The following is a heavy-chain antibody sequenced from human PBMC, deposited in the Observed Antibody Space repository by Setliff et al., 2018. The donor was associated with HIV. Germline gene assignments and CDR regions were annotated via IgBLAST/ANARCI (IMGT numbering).Heavy chain of an antibody. CDR3: ARDYYDSSGYIFFPGLPDY. Sequence: SETLSLTCTVTGDSISSGHWWSWIRQPPGKGLEWIAYIHNSGTSYSNPSLKSRVTLSIDTSKNQLSLKVSSLTAADTAMYYCARDYYDSSGYIFFPGLPDYWGQGTLVTVSS. J-gene: IGHJ4*02. V-gene: IGHV4-30-4*08. CDR2: IHNSGTS. D-gene: IGHD3-22*01. CDR1: GDSISSGHW.